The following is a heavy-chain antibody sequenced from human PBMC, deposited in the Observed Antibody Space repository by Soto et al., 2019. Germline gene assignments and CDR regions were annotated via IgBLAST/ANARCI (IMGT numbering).Heavy chain of an antibody. CDR3: AKDQASGQGSFDS. Sequence: GGSLRLSCAASGFTFNIYGMHWVRQAPDKGLEWVALISYDGSNQYYADSVKGRFTISRDNSKNTLFLQMNSLRADDTAVYYCAKDQASGQGSFDSWGQGTLVTVAS. J-gene: IGHJ4*02. CDR1: GFTFNIYG. V-gene: IGHV3-30*18. CDR2: ISYDGSNQ.